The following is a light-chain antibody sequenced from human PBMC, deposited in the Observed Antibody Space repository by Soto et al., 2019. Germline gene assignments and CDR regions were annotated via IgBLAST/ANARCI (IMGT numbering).Light chain of an antibody. CDR1: QSISSY. CDR2: AAS. J-gene: IGKJ5*01. V-gene: IGKV1-39*01. Sequence: DIQMTQSPSSLSASVGYIVTITCRAIQSISSYLNWYQQKPGKAPKLLIYAASSLQSGVTSRFSGSGSGTDFTLTISSLQPEDFATYYSQQSYSPPTFGQGTRLAIK. CDR3: QQSYSPPT.